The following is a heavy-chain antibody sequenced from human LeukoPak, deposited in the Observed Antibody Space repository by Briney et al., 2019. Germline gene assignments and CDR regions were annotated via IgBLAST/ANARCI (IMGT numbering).Heavy chain of an antibody. CDR3: AKGKLWLDY. D-gene: IGHD3-10*01. CDR2: ISWNSGSI. V-gene: IGHV3-9*01. J-gene: IGHJ4*02. CDR1: GFTFTTYW. Sequence: GGSLRLSCAASGFTFTTYWMSWVRQLPGKGLEWVSGISWNSGSIGYADSVKGRFTISRDNAKNSLYLQMNSLRAEDTALYYCAKGKLWLDYWGQGTLVTVSS.